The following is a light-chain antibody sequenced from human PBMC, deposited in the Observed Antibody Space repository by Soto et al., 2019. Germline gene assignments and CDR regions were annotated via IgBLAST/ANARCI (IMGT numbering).Light chain of an antibody. J-gene: IGKJ2*01. CDR1: QSVIHTSNNKSY. CDR2: WAS. V-gene: IGKV4-1*01. CDR3: QQYNNYPPYT. Sequence: DIVMTQSPDSLAVSLGERATINCKSSQSVIHTSNNKSYLAWYQQKPGQPPELLLYWASARESGVPDRFSGSGSGTDFTLTISSLQAEDVAVYYCQQYNNYPPYTFGRGTRLDIK.